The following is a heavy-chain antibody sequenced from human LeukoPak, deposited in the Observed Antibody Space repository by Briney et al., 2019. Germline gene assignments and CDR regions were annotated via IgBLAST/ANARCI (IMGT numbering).Heavy chain of an antibody. CDR3: ARSPYHYGSGSVLLDY. CDR2: ISYDGNNK. Sequence: PGGSLRLSCAASGFTFSSFGMHWVRQAPGKGLEWVAVISYDGNNKYYADSVKGRFTISRDNSKNMLYLQMNSLRTEDTAAFYRARSPYHYGSGSVLLDYWGPGTLVTVSS. CDR1: GFTFSSFG. D-gene: IGHD3-10*01. J-gene: IGHJ4*02. V-gene: IGHV3-30*03.